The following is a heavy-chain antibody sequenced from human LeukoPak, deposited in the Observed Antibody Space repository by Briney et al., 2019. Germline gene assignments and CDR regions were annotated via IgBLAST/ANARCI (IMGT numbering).Heavy chain of an antibody. CDR2: ISYDGSNK. CDR3: AKCPPYCTNGVCYTQKYYFDY. CDR1: GFTFSSYG. V-gene: IGHV3-30*18. Sequence: GGSLRLSCAASGFTFSSYGMHWVRQAPGKGLEWVAVISYDGSNKYYADSVKGRFTISRDNSKNTLYLQMNSLRAEDTAVYYCAKCPPYCTNGVCYTQKYYFDYWGQGTLVTVSS. D-gene: IGHD2-8*01. J-gene: IGHJ4*02.